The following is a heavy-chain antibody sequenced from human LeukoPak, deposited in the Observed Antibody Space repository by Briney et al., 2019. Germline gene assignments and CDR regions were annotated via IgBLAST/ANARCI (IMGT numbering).Heavy chain of an antibody. V-gene: IGHV5-51*01. CDR1: GYSFTSYW. CDR3: ARRSAAGTRGDNWFDL. CDR2: IYPGDSDT. J-gene: IGHJ5*02. D-gene: IGHD6-13*01. Sequence: GESLKISCKGSGYSFTSYWIGWVRQMPGKGLEWMGIIYPGDSDTRYSPSFQGQVTISADKSISTAYLQWSSLKASDNAMYYFARRSAAGTRGDNWFDLWGQGTLVTVYS.